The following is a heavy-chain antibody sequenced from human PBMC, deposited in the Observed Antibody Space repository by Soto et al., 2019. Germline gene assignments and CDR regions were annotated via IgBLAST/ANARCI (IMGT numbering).Heavy chain of an antibody. CDR2: IDPSDSYT. D-gene: IGHD6-19*01. Sequence: PGESLKVSCKGSGYSFSSYWISWGRQMPGKGLEWMGRIDPSDSYTNYSPSFQGHVTISADKSISTAYLQWSSLKASDTAMYYCVRDGPVEIAVAGTREQDYYGMDVWGQGTTVTVSS. V-gene: IGHV5-10-1*01. CDR1: GYSFSSYW. CDR3: VRDGPVEIAVAGTREQDYYGMDV. J-gene: IGHJ6*02.